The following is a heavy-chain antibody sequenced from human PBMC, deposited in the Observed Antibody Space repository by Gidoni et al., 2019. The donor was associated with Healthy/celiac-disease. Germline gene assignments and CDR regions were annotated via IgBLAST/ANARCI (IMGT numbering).Heavy chain of an antibody. D-gene: IGHD3-9*01. CDR2: IKQDGSEK. J-gene: IGHJ6*02. CDR3: ARDPPPRDDILTGYYTGGDGMDV. V-gene: IGHV3-7*04. Sequence: EVQLVESGGGLVQPGGSLRLSCAASGFTFSSYWMSWVRQAHGKGLAWVANIKQDGSEKYYVDSVKGRFTISRDNAKNSLYLKMNSLRAEDTAVYYCARDPPPRDDILTGYYTGGDGMDVWGQGTTVTVSS. CDR1: GFTFSSYW.